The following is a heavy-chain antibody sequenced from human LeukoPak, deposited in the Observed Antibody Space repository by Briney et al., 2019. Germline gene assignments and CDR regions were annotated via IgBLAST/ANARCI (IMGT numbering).Heavy chain of an antibody. Sequence: ASVKVSCKASGYTFSSYGIIWARQAPGQGLQWMGWVSPFNGNTDYAPKLQGRVTMTTDTSTTTAYMELRSLTSDDTAVYYCARSGGSYSHSDFWGQRTLVTVSS. CDR2: VSPFNGNT. CDR3: ARSGGSYSHSDF. V-gene: IGHV1-18*01. D-gene: IGHD1-26*01. CDR1: GYTFSSYG. J-gene: IGHJ4*02.